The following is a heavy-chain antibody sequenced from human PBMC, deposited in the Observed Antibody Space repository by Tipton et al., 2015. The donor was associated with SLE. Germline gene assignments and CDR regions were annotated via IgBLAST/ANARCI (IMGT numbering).Heavy chain of an antibody. CDR2: INHRGDS. J-gene: IGHJ3*02. CDR3: ARGGKTTSFTRAFDI. CDR1: GVSISSGGYS. V-gene: IGHV4-30-2*06. D-gene: IGHD2-2*01. Sequence: TLSLTCTVSGVSISSGGYSLSWIRQSPEKGLEWIGEINHRGDSNYNPSLKSRVAISLDTAKTQFSLRLSSVTAADTASYFCARGGKTTSFTRAFDIWGQGTMVTVSS.